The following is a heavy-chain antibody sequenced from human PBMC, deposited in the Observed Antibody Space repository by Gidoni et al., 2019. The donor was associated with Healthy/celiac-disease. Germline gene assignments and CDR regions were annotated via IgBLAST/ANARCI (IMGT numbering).Heavy chain of an antibody. CDR2: GNT. J-gene: IGHJ6*03. Sequence: GNTNYAQKLQGRVTMTTDTSTSTAYMELRSLRSDDTAVYYCARILGRGLYYMDVWGKGTTVTVSS. D-gene: IGHD3-16*01. V-gene: IGHV1-18*01. CDR3: ARILGRGLYYMDV.